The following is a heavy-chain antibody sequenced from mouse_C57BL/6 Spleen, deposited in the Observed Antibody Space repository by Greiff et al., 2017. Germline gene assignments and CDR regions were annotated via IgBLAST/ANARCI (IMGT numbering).Heavy chain of an antibody. J-gene: IGHJ3*01. CDR2: ISRGGDYI. CDR3: TRSYYDDGWFAY. V-gene: IGHV5-9-1*02. CDR1: GYTFSSYA. Sequence: EVKLVESGDGLVKPGGSLKLSCAASGYTFSSYAMSWVRQTPEKRLEWVAYISRGGDYIYYADTVKGRSTISRDNARNTLYLQISSLKSENTAMYYCTRSYYDDGWFAYWGQGTLVTVSA. D-gene: IGHD2-4*01.